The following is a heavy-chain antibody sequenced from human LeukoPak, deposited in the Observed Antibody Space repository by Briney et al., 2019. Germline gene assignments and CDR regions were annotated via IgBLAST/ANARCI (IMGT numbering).Heavy chain of an antibody. Sequence: GGSLRLSCAASGFTLSSYWMSWVRQAPGKGLEWVANIKQDGSEKYYVDSVKGRFTISRDNAKNSLYLQMNSLRAEDTAVYYCARRRAGIPIDYWGQGTLVTVSS. D-gene: IGHD2-21*01. CDR1: GFTLSSYW. CDR2: IKQDGSEK. J-gene: IGHJ4*02. CDR3: ARRRAGIPIDY. V-gene: IGHV3-7*01.